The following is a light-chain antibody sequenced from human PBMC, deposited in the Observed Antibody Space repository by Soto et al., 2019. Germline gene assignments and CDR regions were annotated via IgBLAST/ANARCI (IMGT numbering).Light chain of an antibody. J-gene: IGKJ1*01. CDR1: QSVSSN. CDR3: QQYNNWPRT. V-gene: IGKV3-15*01. CDR2: GAS. Sequence: EKVMTQSQATLSVSPGERATLSCRASQSVSSNLAWYQQKPGQAPRLLIYGASTRATGIPARFSGSGSGTEFTLTISSLQSEDFAVYFCQQYNNWPRTFGQGTKV.